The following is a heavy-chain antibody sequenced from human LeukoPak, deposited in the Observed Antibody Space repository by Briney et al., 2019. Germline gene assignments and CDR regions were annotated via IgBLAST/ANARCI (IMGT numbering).Heavy chain of an antibody. Sequence: GGSLRLSCAASGFTFSSYAMSWVRQAPGKGLEWVSAISGSGGSTYYADSVKGRFTISRDNSKNTLYLQMNSLRAEDTAVYYCAKDPLLRYFDWLSIGDWGQGTLVTVPS. J-gene: IGHJ4*02. CDR2: ISGSGGST. V-gene: IGHV3-23*01. CDR1: GFTFSSYA. D-gene: IGHD3-9*01. CDR3: AKDPLLRYFDWLSIGD.